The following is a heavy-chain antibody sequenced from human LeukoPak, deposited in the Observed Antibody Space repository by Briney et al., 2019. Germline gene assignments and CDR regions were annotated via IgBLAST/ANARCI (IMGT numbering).Heavy chain of an antibody. J-gene: IGHJ4*02. CDR1: GYSISSGYY. Sequence: SETLSLTCTVSGYSISSGYYWGWIRQPPGKGLEWIGSIYHSGSTYYNPSLKSRVTISVDTSKNQFSLKLSSVTAADTAVYYCAGDPWNVVVPAARSPFDYWGQGTLVTVSS. CDR3: AGDPWNVVVPAARSPFDY. CDR2: IYHSGST. V-gene: IGHV4-38-2*02. D-gene: IGHD2-2*01.